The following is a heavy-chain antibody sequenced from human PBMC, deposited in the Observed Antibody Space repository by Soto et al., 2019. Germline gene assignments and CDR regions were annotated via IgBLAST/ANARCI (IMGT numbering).Heavy chain of an antibody. Sequence: EVQLVESGGDLVQPGRSLRLSCAASGFSFGDYAMHWVRQAPGKGLEWVSGISWKSGSIGYADSVKGRFTISRDNAKNSLYLQMNSLRAEDTDLYYCAKSTGGTANGLDVWGQGTTVTASS. J-gene: IGHJ6*02. CDR2: ISWKSGSI. CDR3: AKSTGGTANGLDV. V-gene: IGHV3-9*01. D-gene: IGHD2-8*02. CDR1: GFSFGDYA.